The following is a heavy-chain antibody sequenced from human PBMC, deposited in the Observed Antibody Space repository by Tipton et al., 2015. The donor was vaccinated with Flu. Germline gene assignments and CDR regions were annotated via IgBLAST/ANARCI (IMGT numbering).Heavy chain of an antibody. CDR2: IYHSGST. CDR3: ARRDCAGGICYSRVYDAFDI. Sequence: TLSLTCTVSGGSISSSSHYWGWIRQPPGKGLEWIGSIYHSGSTYYNPSLKSRVTISVDTSKNQLSLKLGSVTAGDTAVYYCARRDCAGGICYSRVYDAFDIWGQGTLVTVSS. V-gene: IGHV4-39*07. CDR1: GGSISSSSHY. D-gene: IGHD2-8*02. J-gene: IGHJ3*02.